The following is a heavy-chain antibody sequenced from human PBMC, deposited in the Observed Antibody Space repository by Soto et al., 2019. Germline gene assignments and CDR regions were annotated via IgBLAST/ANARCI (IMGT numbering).Heavy chain of an antibody. CDR1: GYSFRNNW. CDR2: IDLTDSYT. V-gene: IGHV5-10-1*01. D-gene: IGHD3-22*01. Sequence: PGESLKISCKGSGYSFRNNWITWVRQMPGKGLEWMGRIDLTDSYTSYSPSFQGHVSFSADTSINTAYLQWSSLRASGTAMYYCARHGGAHYHRRGYHYALAYWGQGTQVTVSS. CDR3: ARHGGAHYHRRGYHYALAY. J-gene: IGHJ4*02.